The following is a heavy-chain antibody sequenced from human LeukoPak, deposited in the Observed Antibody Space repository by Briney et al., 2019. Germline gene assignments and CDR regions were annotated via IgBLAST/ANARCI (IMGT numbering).Heavy chain of an antibody. CDR1: GFNFSSYW. D-gene: IGHD1-14*01. J-gene: IGHJ4*02. CDR2: IKQDGSEK. V-gene: IGHV3-7*01. Sequence: GGSLRLSCAASGFNFSSYWMSWVRQAPGKGLEWVANIKQDGSEKSYVDSVKGRFTISRDNAKNSLYLQANSLRAEDTAVYCCARNQRRLDYWGQGTLVTVSS. CDR3: ARNQRRLDY.